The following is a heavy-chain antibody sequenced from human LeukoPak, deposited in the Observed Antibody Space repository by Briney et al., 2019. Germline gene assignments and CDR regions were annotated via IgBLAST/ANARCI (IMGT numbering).Heavy chain of an antibody. J-gene: IGHJ6*03. D-gene: IGHD3-22*01. CDR3: AREGSGYYYVDYYMDV. CDR1: GFTFSSYG. CDR2: IKQDGSEK. V-gene: IGHV3-7*01. Sequence: GGSLRLSCAASGFTFSSYGMSWVRQAPGKGLEWVANIKQDGSEKYYVDSVKGRFTISRDNAKNSLYLQMNSLRAEDTAVYYCAREGSGYYYVDYYMDVWGKGTTVTVSS.